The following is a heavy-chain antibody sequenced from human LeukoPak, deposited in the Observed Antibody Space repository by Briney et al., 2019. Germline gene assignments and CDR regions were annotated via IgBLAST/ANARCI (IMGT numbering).Heavy chain of an antibody. CDR2: INPNSGDT. CDR3: ARGDYYGPPKVVAA. D-gene: IGHD3-10*01. Sequence: ASVKVPCKASGYTFIDYYINWVRQAPGQGLEWMGWINPNSGDTNYAQKFQDRVTMTRDTSISTAYIELNLLRSDDTAVYYCARGDYYGPPKVVAAWGQGTLVTVSS. CDR1: GYTFIDYY. V-gene: IGHV1-2*02. J-gene: IGHJ5*02.